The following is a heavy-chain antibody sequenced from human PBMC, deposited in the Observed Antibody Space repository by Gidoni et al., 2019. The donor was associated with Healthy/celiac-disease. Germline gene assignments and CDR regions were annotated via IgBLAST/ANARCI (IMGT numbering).Heavy chain of an antibody. Sequence: QVQLVQSGAEVKKPGASVKVSCKASGYTFTGYYMHWVRQAPGQGLEWMGWINPNSGGTNYAQKFQGWVTMTRDTSISTAYMELSRLRSDDTAVYYCARDLGTTVTTFYPLLEGMDVWGQGTTVTVSS. CDR3: ARDLGTTVTTFYPLLEGMDV. CDR1: GYTFTGYY. J-gene: IGHJ6*02. D-gene: IGHD4-17*01. CDR2: INPNSGGT. V-gene: IGHV1-2*04.